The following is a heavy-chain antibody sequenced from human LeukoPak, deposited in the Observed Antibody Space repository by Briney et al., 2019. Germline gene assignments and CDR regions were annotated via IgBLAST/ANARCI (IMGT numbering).Heavy chain of an antibody. CDR2: ISSGGSTI. D-gene: IGHD3-3*01. J-gene: IGHJ3*02. CDR3: ARADAAIFFGGTYAHAFDM. Sequence: GGSLRLSCAASGFSFSSYEMNWVRQAPGKGLEWVSYISSGGSTIYYADSVKGRFTISRDNSKNSLYLQMNSLRAEDTAVYYCARADAAIFFGGTYAHAFDMSGQGTMVTVSS. V-gene: IGHV3-48*03. CDR1: GFSFSSYE.